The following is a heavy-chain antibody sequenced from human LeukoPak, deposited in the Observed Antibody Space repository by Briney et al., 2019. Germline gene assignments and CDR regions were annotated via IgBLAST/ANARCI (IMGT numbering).Heavy chain of an antibody. CDR1: GFTFSSYG. V-gene: IGHV3-30*18. CDR3: AKEDGSGWDSTDYGMDV. CDR2: ISYDGSNK. J-gene: IGHJ6*02. D-gene: IGHD6-19*01. Sequence: GGSLRLSCAASGFTFSSYGVHWVRQAPGKGLEWVAVISYDGSNKYYADSVKGRFTISRDNSKNTLYLQMNSLRAEDTAVYYCAKEDGSGWDSTDYGMDVWGQGTTVTVSS.